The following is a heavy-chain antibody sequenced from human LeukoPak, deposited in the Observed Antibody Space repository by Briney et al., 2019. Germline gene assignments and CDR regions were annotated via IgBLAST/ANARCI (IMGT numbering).Heavy chain of an antibody. CDR2: IKQDGSEK. CDR3: ARGRDSYYYGSGSYYHEKPPIGYPDLYYFDY. CDR1: GFTFSSYW. D-gene: IGHD3-10*01. Sequence: GGSLRLSCAASGFTFSSYWMSWVRQAPGKGLEWVANIKQDGSEKYYVDSVKGRFTISRDNAKNSLYLQMNSLRAEDTAVYYCARGRDSYYYGSGSYYHEKPPIGYPDLYYFDYWGQGTLVTVSS. V-gene: IGHV3-7*01. J-gene: IGHJ4*02.